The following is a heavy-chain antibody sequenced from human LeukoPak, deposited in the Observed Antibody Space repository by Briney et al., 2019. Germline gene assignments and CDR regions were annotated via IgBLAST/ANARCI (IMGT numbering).Heavy chain of an antibody. CDR1: GFTFSGFA. J-gene: IGHJ2*01. Sequence: GGSLRLSCAASGFTFSGFAMSWVRQTPGKGLEWVSTISGGGGTTYYADSVRGRFTISRDNSNNTLYLQMNSLRAEDTAVYYCARGLVVAGTDWYFDLWGRGTLVTVSS. D-gene: IGHD6-19*01. CDR3: ARGLVVAGTDWYFDL. CDR2: ISGGGGTT. V-gene: IGHV3-23*01.